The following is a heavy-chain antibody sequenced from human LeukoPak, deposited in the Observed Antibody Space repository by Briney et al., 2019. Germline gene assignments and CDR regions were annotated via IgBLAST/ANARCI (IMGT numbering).Heavy chain of an antibody. J-gene: IGHJ4*02. D-gene: IGHD1-26*01. CDR3: ARRAKIGVGASPHRYFDY. CDR2: IYYSGST. V-gene: IGHV4-39*01. CDR1: GGSISSRSYY. Sequence: SETLSLTCTVSGGSISSRSYYWGWIRQPPGKGLEWIGSIYYSGSTYYNPSLQSRVTISVDTSKNQFSLKLSSVTAADTAVYYCARRAKIGVGASPHRYFDYWGQGTLVTVSS.